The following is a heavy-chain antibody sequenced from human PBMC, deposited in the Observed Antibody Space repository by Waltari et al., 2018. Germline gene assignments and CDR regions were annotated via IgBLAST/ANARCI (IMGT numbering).Heavy chain of an antibody. CDR3: ARRRYYDFWSGSDFDY. V-gene: IGHV4-39*01. D-gene: IGHD3-3*01. CDR1: GGSISSSSYY. Sequence: QLQLQESGPGLVKPSETLSLTCTVSGGSISSSSYYWGWIRQPPGKGLEWIGSIYYSGSTYYNPSLKSRVTISVDTSKNQFSLKLSSVTAADTAVYYCARRRYYDFWSGSDFDYWGQGTLVTVSP. CDR2: IYYSGST. J-gene: IGHJ4*02.